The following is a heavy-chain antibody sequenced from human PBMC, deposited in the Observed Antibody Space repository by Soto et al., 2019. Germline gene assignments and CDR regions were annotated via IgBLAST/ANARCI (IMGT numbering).Heavy chain of an antibody. J-gene: IGHJ4*02. CDR2: IYYTGNT. CDR1: GGSIGSGDYY. D-gene: IGHD6-6*01. CDR3: ARDSRRRADSATRPLYYFDY. V-gene: IGHV4-30-4*01. Sequence: QVQLKESGPGLVKPSQTLSLTCSVSGGSIGSGDYYWSWVRQSPGKGLEWIGYIYYTGNTYYNPSLGTRVTFSVDTSQNQLSLRLSDVTVAATAVYYCARDSRRRADSATRPLYYFDYWGQGTLVTVSS.